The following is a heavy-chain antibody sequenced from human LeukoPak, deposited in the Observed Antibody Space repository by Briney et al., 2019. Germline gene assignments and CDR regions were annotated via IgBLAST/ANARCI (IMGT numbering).Heavy chain of an antibody. CDR3: ARVIAAAGPQGYYYYYMDV. Sequence: SETLSLTCAVYGGSFSGYYWSWIRQPPGKGLEWIGEINHSGSTNYNPSLKSRVTISVDTSKNQFSLKLSSVTAADTAVYYCARVIAAAGPQGYYYYYMDVWGKGTTVTVSS. CDR1: GGSFSGYY. V-gene: IGHV4-34*01. J-gene: IGHJ6*03. D-gene: IGHD6-13*01. CDR2: INHSGST.